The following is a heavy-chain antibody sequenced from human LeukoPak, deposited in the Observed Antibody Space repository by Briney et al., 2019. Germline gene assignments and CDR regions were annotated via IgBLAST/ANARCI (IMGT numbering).Heavy chain of an antibody. D-gene: IGHD5-12*01. CDR2: ISGSGGST. CDR3: AKDPVSIRGAFDI. V-gene: IGHV3-23*01. Sequence: PGGSLRLSCAASGFTFSSYAMSWVRQAPGKGLEWVSAISGSGGSTYYADSVKGRFTISRDNSKNTLCLQMNSLRAEDTAVYYCAKDPVSIRGAFDIWGQGTMVTVSS. CDR1: GFTFSSYA. J-gene: IGHJ3*02.